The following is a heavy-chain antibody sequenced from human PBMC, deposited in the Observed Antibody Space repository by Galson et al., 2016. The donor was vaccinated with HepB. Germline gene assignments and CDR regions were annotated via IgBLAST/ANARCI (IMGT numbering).Heavy chain of an antibody. CDR1: GFTFTTYA. CDR2: ISDSDPST. D-gene: IGHD3-22*01. V-gene: IGHV3-23*01. Sequence: LRLSCAASGFTFTTYAMSWVRQAPGKGLEWVSGISDSDPSTYSADSVKGRFTISRDNSKNTLYLQMNSLRAEDTAVYYCAKMSSSSAYYSDAFDLWGQGTMVTVSS. J-gene: IGHJ3*01. CDR3: AKMSSSSAYYSDAFDL.